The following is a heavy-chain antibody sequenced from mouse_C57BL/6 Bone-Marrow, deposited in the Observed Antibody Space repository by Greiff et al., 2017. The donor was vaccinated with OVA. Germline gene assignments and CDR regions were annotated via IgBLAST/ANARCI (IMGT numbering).Heavy chain of an antibody. J-gene: IGHJ3*01. D-gene: IGHD2-4*01. Sequence: EVKLMESGEGLVKPGGSLKLSCAASGFTFSSYAMSWVRQTPEKRLEWVAYISSGGDSIYYADTVKGRFTISRDNARNTLYLQMSSLKSEDTAMYYCTRGVYDYVFAYWGQGTLVTVSA. V-gene: IGHV5-9-1*02. CDR1: GFTFSSYA. CDR3: TRGVYDYVFAY. CDR2: ISSGGDSI.